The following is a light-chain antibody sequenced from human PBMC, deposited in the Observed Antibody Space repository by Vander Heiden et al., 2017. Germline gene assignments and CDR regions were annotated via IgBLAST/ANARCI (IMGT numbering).Light chain of an antibody. J-gene: IGLJ1*01. Sequence: QSVLTQPLSASGAPGQRVTISRTGSSTNIGAGYDLHWSQQVPGTAPKPLIYGNSNRPSGVPDRFSGSKSGTSASLAITGLQAEDEADYYCQSYDSSLSGYVFGTGTKVTVL. CDR3: QSYDSSLSGYV. V-gene: IGLV1-40*01. CDR2: GNS. CDR1: STNIGAGYD.